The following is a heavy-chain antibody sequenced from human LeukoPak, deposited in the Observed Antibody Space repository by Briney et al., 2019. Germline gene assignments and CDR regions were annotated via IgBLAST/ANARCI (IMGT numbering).Heavy chain of an antibody. CDR1: GGSISSYY. Sequence: SETLSLTCTVSGGSISSYYWSWIRQPAGKGLEWIGRIYTSGSTNYNPSLKSRVTMSADTSKNQFSLKLSSVTAADTAVYYCARGRPGGFLEWLFVFDYWGQGTLVTVSS. V-gene: IGHV4-4*07. CDR3: ARGRPGGFLEWLFVFDY. CDR2: IYTSGST. J-gene: IGHJ4*02. D-gene: IGHD3-3*01.